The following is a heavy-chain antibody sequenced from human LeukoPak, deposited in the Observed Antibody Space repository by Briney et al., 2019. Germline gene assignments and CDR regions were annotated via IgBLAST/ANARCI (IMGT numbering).Heavy chain of an antibody. CDR3: ARDKTGEGVAVY. CDR2: IIPILGIA. D-gene: IGHD3-10*01. V-gene: IGHV1-69*04. Sequence: SVKVSCKASGGTFSSYAISWVRQAPGQGLEWMGRIIPILGIANYAQKFQGRVTITADKSTSTAYMELSSLRAEDTAVYYCARDKTGEGVAVYWGQGTLVTVSS. J-gene: IGHJ4*02. CDR1: GGTFSSYA.